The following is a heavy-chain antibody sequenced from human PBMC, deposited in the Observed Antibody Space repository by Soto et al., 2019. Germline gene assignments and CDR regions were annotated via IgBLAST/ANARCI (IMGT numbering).Heavy chain of an antibody. CDR1: GFPLSTYA. J-gene: IGHJ3*02. V-gene: IGHV3-33*01. CDR3: ARDVAPAASIGADFDI. Sequence: QVQLVESGGGVVQPGRSLRLSCAASGFPLSTYAMHWVRQAPGKGPEWVAVTWYDGSKKYYTDSVKGRFTISRDKSKNTLYLQMNSLRDEDTAVYYCARDVAPAASIGADFDIWGQGTMVTVSS. D-gene: IGHD6-13*01. CDR2: TWYDGSKK.